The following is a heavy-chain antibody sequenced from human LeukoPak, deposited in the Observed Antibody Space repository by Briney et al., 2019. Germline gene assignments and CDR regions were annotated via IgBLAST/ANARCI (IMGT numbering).Heavy chain of an antibody. J-gene: IGHJ6*02. V-gene: IGHV4-59*02. CDR3: ARDGGTVTDYYYYYYGMDV. D-gene: IGHD4-17*01. CDR2: IYYSGST. CDR1: GGFVSSNY. Sequence: PSETLSLTCTVSGGFVSSNYWSWIRQPPGKGLEWIGYIYYSGSTNYNPSLKSRVTISEDTSKNQFSLKLSSVTAADTAVYYCARDGGTVTDYYYYYYGMDVWGQGTTVTVSS.